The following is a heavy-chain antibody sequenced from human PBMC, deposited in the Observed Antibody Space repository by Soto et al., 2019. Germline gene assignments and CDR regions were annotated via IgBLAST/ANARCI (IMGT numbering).Heavy chain of an antibody. Sequence: LSLTCTVSGDFIGGAGYCIWIRHFPGRGLEWIGCISSSGSTYYNPALNNRISLSLDTSQNQFSLKLLSVTAADTAIYYCARSGVTGIVIPSHWFDPWGQGTLVTVSS. CDR2: ISSSGST. D-gene: IGHD2-21*02. J-gene: IGHJ5*02. CDR1: GDFIGGAGY. CDR3: ARSGVTGIVIPSHWFDP. V-gene: IGHV4-31*03.